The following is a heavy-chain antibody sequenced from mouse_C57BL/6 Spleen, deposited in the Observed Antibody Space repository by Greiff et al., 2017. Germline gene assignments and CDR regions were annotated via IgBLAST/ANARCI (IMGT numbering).Heavy chain of an antibody. CDR3: AREEGDPGYFDV. J-gene: IGHJ1*03. V-gene: IGHV3-6*01. D-gene: IGHD3-3*01. Sequence: ESGPGLVKPSQSLSLTCSVTGYSITSGYYWNWIRQFPGNKLEWMGYISYDGSNNYNPSLKNRISITRDTSKNQFFLKLNSVTTEDTATYYCAREEGDPGYFDVWGTGTTVTVSS. CDR1: GYSITSGYY. CDR2: ISYDGSN.